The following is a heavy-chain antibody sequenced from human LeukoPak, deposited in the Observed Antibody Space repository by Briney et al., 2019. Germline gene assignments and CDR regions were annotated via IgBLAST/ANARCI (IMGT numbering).Heavy chain of an antibody. J-gene: IGHJ5*02. CDR3: ARDWDTSGSYGTRFDP. CDR1: GGSISSGSYY. V-gene: IGHV4-61*02. Sequence: KTSETLSLTCTVSGGSISSGSYYWSWIRQPAGKGLEWIGRIYTSGSTNYNPSLKRRVTISVDTSKNQFSLKLSSVTAADTAVYYCARDWDTSGSYGTRFDPWGQGTLVTVSS. CDR2: IYTSGST. D-gene: IGHD1-26*01.